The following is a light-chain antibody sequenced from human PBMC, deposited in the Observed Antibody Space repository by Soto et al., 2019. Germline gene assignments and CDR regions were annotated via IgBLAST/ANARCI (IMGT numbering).Light chain of an antibody. CDR1: RGDVGGYNH. CDR3: SSYVSSSTLV. J-gene: IGLJ2*01. CDR2: DVS. Sequence: QSALTQPASVSGSPGQSITISCTGSRGDVGGYNHVSWYQQHPGKAPKLMIYDVSNRPSGVSNRFSGSKSGNTASLTISGLKAEDEADYYCSSYVSSSTLVFGGGTKLTVL. V-gene: IGLV2-14*01.